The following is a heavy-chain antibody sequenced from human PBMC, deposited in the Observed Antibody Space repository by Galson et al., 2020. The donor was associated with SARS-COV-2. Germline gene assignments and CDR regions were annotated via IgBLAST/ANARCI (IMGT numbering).Heavy chain of an antibody. J-gene: IGHJ3*01. CDR2: IYPGDSAT. CDR1: GYSFTSYW. V-gene: IGHV5-51*01. CDR3: AGKVLPAARETLDC. D-gene: IGHD2-2*01. Sequence: HGESLKISCKGSGYSFTSYWIAWVRQMPGKGLEWMGIIYPGDSATRYSPSFQGQVTISADKSISTAYLQWRSLKASDTAMYYCAGKVLPAARETLDCWGQGTMVTVSS.